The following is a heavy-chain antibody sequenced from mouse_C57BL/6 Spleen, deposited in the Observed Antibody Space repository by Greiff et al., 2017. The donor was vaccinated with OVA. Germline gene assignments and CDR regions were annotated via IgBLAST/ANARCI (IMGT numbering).Heavy chain of an antibody. J-gene: IGHJ1*03. CDR3: ARSAHYYGSSYWYFDV. D-gene: IGHD1-1*01. Sequence: VQLQQSGPELVKPGASVKIPCKASGYTFTDYNMDWVKQSHGKSLEWIGDINPNNGGTIYNQKFKGKATVTVDTSSSTAYMELRSLTSEDTAVYYCARSAHYYGSSYWYFDVWGTGTTVTVSS. V-gene: IGHV1-18*01. CDR1: GYTFTDYN. CDR2: INPNNGGT.